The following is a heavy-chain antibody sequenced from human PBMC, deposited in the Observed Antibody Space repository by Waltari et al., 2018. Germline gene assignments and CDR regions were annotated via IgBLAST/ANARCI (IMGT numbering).Heavy chain of an antibody. CDR2: IYTSGST. D-gene: IGHD3-22*01. V-gene: IGHV4-61*02. Sequence: QVQLQESGPGLVTPSQTLSLPCTVSGGSISSGSYYWSWIRQPAGKGLEWIGRIYTSGSTNYNPSLKSRVTISVDTSKNQFSLKLSSVTAADTAVYYCARDTYYYDSSGYYYVHHFDYWGQGTLVTVSS. CDR1: GGSISSGSYY. CDR3: ARDTYYYDSSGYYYVHHFDY. J-gene: IGHJ4*02.